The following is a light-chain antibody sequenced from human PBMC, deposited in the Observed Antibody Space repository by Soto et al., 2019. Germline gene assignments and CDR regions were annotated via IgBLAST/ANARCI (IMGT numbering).Light chain of an antibody. CDR3: CAYSTSGTHV. J-gene: IGLJ1*01. CDR1: SSDVGSYDY. CDR2: DVN. V-gene: IGLV2-14*03. Sequence: QSALTQPASVSGSPGQSITFSTGTSSDVGSYDYVSWHQQHPGKAPKLIIYDVNNRPSGVPSRFSGSKSGNTASLIISGLQTEDEADYYCCAYSTSGTHVFGTGTKLTVL.